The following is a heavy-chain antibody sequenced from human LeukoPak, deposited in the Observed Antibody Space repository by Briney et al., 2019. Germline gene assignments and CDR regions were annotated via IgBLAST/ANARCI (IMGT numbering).Heavy chain of an antibody. CDR1: GGSISSGGYY. D-gene: IGHD4-17*01. J-gene: IGHJ4*02. V-gene: IGHV4-31*03. CDR3: ARSGYGDYYFDY. Sequence: PSETLSLTCTVSGGSISSGGYYWSWSRQHPGKGLEWIGYIYYSGSTYYNPSLKSRVTISVDTSKNQFSLKLSSVTAADTAVYYCARSGYGDYYFDYWGQGTLVTVSS. CDR2: IYYSGST.